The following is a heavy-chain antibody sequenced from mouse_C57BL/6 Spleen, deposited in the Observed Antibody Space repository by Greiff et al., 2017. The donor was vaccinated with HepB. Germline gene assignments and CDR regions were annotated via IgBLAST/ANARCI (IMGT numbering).Heavy chain of an antibody. D-gene: IGHD1-1*01. J-gene: IGHJ4*01. CDR3: ARAYYGSSYDYAMDY. CDR2: IYPSDSYT. V-gene: IGHV1-50*01. CDR1: GYTFTSYW. Sequence: QVQLKQPGAELVKPGASVKLSCKASGYTFTSYWMQWVKQRPGQGLEWIGEIYPSDSYTNYNQKFKGKATLTVDTSSSTAYMQLSSLTSEDSAVYYCARAYYGSSYDYAMDYWGQGTSVTVSS.